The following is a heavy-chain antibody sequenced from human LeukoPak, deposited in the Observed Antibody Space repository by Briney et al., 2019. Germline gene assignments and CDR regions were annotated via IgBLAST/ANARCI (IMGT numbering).Heavy chain of an antibody. CDR3: ARGGDGYNSYYFDY. CDR2: IYTSGRT. V-gene: IGHV4-61*02. J-gene: IGHJ4*02. CDR1: GGSISSGSYY. D-gene: IGHD5-24*01. Sequence: PSETLSLTCTVSGGSISSGSYYWSWIRQPAGKGLEWIGRIYTSGRTNYNPSLKSRVTISVDTSKNQFSLKLSSVTAADTAVYYCARGGDGYNSYYFDYWGQGTLVTVSS.